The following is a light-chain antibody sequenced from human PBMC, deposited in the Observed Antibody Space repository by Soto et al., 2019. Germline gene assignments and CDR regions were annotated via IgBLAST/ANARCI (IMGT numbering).Light chain of an antibody. Sequence: PVLTQSPSASASLGASVKLTCTLSSGHSSYAIAWHQQQPEKGPRYLMKLNSDGSHNKGDGIPDRFSGSSSGAERYLTISSLQSEDEADYYCQTWGTGIYVVFGGGTKLTVL. V-gene: IGLV4-69*01. CDR1: SGHSSYA. J-gene: IGLJ2*01. CDR2: LNSDGSH. CDR3: QTWGTGIYVV.